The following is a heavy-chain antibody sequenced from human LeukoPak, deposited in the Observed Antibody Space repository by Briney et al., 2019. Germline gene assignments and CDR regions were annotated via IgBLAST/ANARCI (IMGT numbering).Heavy chain of an antibody. V-gene: IGHV4-59*01. Sequence: PSETLSLTCTVSGGSISGYYWNWIRQPPGKGLEWIGYIYYSGTTNYNPSLKSRLTMSLDTPKNQFSLRLSSVTPADTAVYYCARAHLSETYFDSWGQGTLVSVSS. J-gene: IGHJ4*02. CDR3: ARAHLSETYFDS. D-gene: IGHD3-3*01. CDR2: IYYSGTT. CDR1: GGSISGYY.